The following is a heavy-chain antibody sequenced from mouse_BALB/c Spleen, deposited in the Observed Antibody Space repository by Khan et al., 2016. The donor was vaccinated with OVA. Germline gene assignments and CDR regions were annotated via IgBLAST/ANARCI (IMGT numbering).Heavy chain of an antibody. CDR1: GYSFTGYF. D-gene: IGHD1-1*01. Sequence: EVQLQESGPELVRPGASVKISCKASGYSFTGYFMNWVMQSHGKSLEWIGRINPHIGETFYNQRFKDKATFTVDESSSTVHMELRSLASEDSAVYYCTKIYRSDFDYWGQGTTLTVSS. J-gene: IGHJ2*01. V-gene: IGHV1-20*02. CDR3: TKIYRSDFDY. CDR2: INPHIGET.